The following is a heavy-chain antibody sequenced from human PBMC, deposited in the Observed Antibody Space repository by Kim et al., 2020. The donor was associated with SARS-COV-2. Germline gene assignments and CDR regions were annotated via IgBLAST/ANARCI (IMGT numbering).Heavy chain of an antibody. V-gene: IGHV3-23*01. J-gene: IGHJ4*02. CDR3: AKEERYDYVWGSYRGYFDY. CDR2: ISGSGGST. Sequence: GGSLRLSCAASGFTFSSYAMSWVRQAPGKGLEWVSAISGSGGSTYSADSVKGRFTISRDNSKNTLYLQMNSLRAEDTAVYYCAKEERYDYVWGSYRGYFDYWGQGTLVTVSS. D-gene: IGHD3-16*02. CDR1: GFTFSSYA.